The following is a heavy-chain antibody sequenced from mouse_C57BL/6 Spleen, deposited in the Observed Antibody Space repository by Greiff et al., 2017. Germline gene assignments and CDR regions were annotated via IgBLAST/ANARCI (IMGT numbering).Heavy chain of an antibody. CDR1: GYTFTSYW. J-gene: IGHJ4*01. CDR3: ARGYYEAMDY. Sequence: QVQLQQPGAELVRPGSSVKLSCKASGYTFTSYWMDWVKQRPGQGLEWIGNIYPSDSETHYNQKFKDKATLTVDKSSSTAYMQLSRLTSEDSAVYYCARGYYEAMDYWGQGTSVTVSS. D-gene: IGHD1-1*01. V-gene: IGHV1-61*01. CDR2: IYPSDSET.